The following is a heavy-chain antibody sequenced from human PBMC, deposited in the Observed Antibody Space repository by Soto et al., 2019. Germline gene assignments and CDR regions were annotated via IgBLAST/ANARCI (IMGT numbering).Heavy chain of an antibody. CDR1: GFTFSSYA. CDR2: ISGSGGST. J-gene: IGHJ6*02. Sequence: GGSLRLSCAASGFTFSSYAMSWVRQAPGKGLEWVSAISGSGGSTYYADSVKGRFTISRDNSKNTLYLQMNSLRAEDETVEYCAASGGGGIGGVGRADYYYYGMDVWGQGTTVTVSS. V-gene: IGHV3-23*01. D-gene: IGHD3-10*01. CDR3: AASGGGGIGGVGRADYYYYGMDV.